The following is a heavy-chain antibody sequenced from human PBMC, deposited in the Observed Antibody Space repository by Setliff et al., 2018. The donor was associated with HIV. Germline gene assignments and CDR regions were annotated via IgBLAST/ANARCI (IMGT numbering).Heavy chain of an antibody. D-gene: IGHD3-10*01. CDR3: ATYADRESNRFDP. CDR2: ISRSGST. CDR1: GGSFGTYY. J-gene: IGHJ5*02. Sequence: SETLSLTCAVYGGSFGTYYWSWMRQPPGKGLEWIGEISRSGSTTYHPSLKSRLTISVDASKRHFSLKLSSVTAADTAVYYCATYADRESNRFDPWGQGILVTVSS. V-gene: IGHV4-34*01.